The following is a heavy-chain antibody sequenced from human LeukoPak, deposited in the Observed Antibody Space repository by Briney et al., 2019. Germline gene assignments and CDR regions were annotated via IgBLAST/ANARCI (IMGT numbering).Heavy chain of an antibody. Sequence: GESLKISCKGSGYSFKNYWIAWVRQMPGKGLEWMGIIYPGDSNTRHNPSFQGQVTISADKSISTTYLQWSSLKASDTAKYYCARQGFVASYGVDVWGRGTTVTVSS. V-gene: IGHV5-51*01. CDR3: ARQGFVASYGVDV. CDR2: IYPGDSNT. CDR1: GYSFKNYW. J-gene: IGHJ6*02.